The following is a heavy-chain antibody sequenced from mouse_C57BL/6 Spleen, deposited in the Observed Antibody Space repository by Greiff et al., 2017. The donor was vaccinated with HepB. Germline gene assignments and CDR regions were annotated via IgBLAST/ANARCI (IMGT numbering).Heavy chain of an antibody. CDR1: GFTFSDYG. CDR2: ISSGSSTI. V-gene: IGHV5-17*01. J-gene: IGHJ4*01. CDR3: ARGFYAMDY. Sequence: EVKLVESGGGLVKPGGSLKLSCAASGFTFSDYGMHWVRQAPEKGLEWVAYISSGSSTIYYADTVKGRFTISRDNAKNTLFLQMTILRSEDTAMYYCARGFYAMDYWGQGTSVTVSS.